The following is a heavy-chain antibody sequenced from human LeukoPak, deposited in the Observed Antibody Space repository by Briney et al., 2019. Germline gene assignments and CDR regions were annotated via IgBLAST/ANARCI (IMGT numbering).Heavy chain of an antibody. D-gene: IGHD4-17*01. V-gene: IGHV4-59*01. J-gene: IGHJ5*02. CDR2: ISNSGTT. CDR3: ARVVRGAVTSNCFDP. CDR1: GGSINDYY. Sequence: SETLSLTCTVSGGSINDYYWTWIRQAPGKGLEWLGYISNSGTTDYNPSLKSRVTMSADTSKNEFSLKVTSVTAADTAMYYCARVVRGAVTSNCFDPWGQGTLVTVSS.